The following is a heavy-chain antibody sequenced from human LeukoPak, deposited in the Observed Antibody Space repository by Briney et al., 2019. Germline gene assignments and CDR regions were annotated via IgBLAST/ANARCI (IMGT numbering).Heavy chain of an antibody. Sequence: QPGGSLRLSCAASGFTFSGSAMHWVRQASGKGLEWVAVISYDGSNKYYADSVKGRFTISRDNSKNTLYLQMNSLRAEDTAVYYCAKGRRYNILTGFYVSEVDPWGQGILVTVSS. CDR2: ISYDGSNK. J-gene: IGHJ5*02. V-gene: IGHV3-30*04. CDR1: GFTFSGSA. CDR3: AKGRRYNILTGFYVSEVDP. D-gene: IGHD3-9*01.